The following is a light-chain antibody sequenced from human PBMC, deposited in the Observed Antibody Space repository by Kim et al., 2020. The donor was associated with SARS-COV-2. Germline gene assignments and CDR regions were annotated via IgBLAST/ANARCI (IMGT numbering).Light chain of an antibody. CDR1: NSNIGKTF. CDR3: AAWDDSLSGRL. Sequence: ELTQPPSASGTPGQSVTISCSGGNSNIGKTFVYWYQQLPGTAPKVLIYANTQRPSGVPDRFSGSKSGTSASLTISGLRSEDEADYYCAAWDDSLSGRLFGGGTQLTVL. CDR2: ANT. V-gene: IGLV1-47*02. J-gene: IGLJ3*02.